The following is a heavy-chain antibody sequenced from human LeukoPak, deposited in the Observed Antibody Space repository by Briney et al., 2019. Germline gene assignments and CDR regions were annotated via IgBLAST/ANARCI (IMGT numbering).Heavy chain of an antibody. V-gene: IGHV3-30*03. CDR2: ISNDGSRK. CDR1: GFTFSRHG. Sequence: GRSLGLSCAPSGFTFSRHGMHWVRQAPGKGLEWVAIISNDGSRKYYAHSVEGRFTISRDNSKNTLYLQMDSLRAEDTAVYYCARDRAWNYFDYWGQGTLVTVSS. D-gene: IGHD3-3*01. J-gene: IGHJ4*02. CDR3: ARDRAWNYFDY.